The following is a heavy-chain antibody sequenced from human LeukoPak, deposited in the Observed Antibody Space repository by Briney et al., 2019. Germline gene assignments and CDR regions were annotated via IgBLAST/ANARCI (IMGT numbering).Heavy chain of an antibody. J-gene: IGHJ4*02. CDR3: ARDKWELLTYFDY. D-gene: IGHD1-26*01. Sequence: PGGSLRLSCAASGFTFSSYSMTWVRQAPGKGLEWVSYISSSSSTIYYADSVKGRFTISRDNAKNSLYLQMNSLRAEDTAVYYCARDKWELLTYFDYWGQGTLVTVSS. V-gene: IGHV3-48*01. CDR2: ISSSSSTI. CDR1: GFTFSSYS.